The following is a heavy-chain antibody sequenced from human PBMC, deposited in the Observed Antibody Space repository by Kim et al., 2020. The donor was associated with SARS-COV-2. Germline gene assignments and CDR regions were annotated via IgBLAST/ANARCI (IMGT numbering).Heavy chain of an antibody. Sequence: KSRVTISVDPSKNQFSLKLSSVTAADTAVYYCARGRIAARPYYYYGMDVWGQGTTVTVSS. V-gene: IGHV4-34*01. CDR3: ARGRIAARPYYYYGMDV. J-gene: IGHJ6*02. D-gene: IGHD6-6*01.